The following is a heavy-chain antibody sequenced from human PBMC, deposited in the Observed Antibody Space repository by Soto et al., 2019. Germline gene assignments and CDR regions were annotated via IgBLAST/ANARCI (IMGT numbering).Heavy chain of an antibody. D-gene: IGHD4-17*01. J-gene: IGHJ4*02. CDR2: FYPGDSDT. CDR1: GYYFPSYW. Sequence: GESLKISCKGSGYYFPSYWIGWVRQMPGKGLEWMGIFYPGDSDTRYSPSFQGQVTISADRSISTAYLQWSSLKPSDTAMYYCARQGNGAEAFDYWGQGALVTVSS. V-gene: IGHV5-51*01. CDR3: ARQGNGAEAFDY.